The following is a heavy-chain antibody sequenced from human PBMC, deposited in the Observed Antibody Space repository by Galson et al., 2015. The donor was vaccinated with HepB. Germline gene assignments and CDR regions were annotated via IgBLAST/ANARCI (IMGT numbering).Heavy chain of an antibody. CDR2: ISYDGSNK. CDR3: ASLGYCSGGSCPKAMDFDY. Sequence: SLRLSCAASGFTFSSYGMHWVRQAPGKGLEWVAVISYDGSNKYYADSVKGRFTISRDNSKNTLYLQMNSLRAEDTAVYYCASLGYCSGGSCPKAMDFDYWGQGTLVTVSS. J-gene: IGHJ4*02. CDR1: GFTFSSYG. D-gene: IGHD2-15*01. V-gene: IGHV3-30*03.